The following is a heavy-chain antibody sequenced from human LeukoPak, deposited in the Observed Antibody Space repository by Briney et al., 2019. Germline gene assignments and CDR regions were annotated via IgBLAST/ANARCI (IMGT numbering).Heavy chain of an antibody. Sequence: PGGSLRLSCAASGFTFNSYAMSWVRQAPGKGLEWVSGIGGGGGNTYYADSGKGRFTISRDNSKNTLYLQMNSLRAEDTAVYYCAKAGGGLVSPFDYWGQGPLVTVSS. D-gene: IGHD6-19*01. CDR1: GFTFNSYA. J-gene: IGHJ4*02. CDR2: IGGGGGNT. CDR3: AKAGGGLVSPFDY. V-gene: IGHV3-23*01.